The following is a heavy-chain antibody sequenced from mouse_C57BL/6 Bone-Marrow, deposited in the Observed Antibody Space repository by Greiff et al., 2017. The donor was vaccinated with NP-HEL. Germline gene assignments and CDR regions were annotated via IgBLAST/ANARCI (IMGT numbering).Heavy chain of an antibody. J-gene: IGHJ4*01. CDR3: ARSYCRYAMDY. V-gene: IGHV1-64*01. D-gene: IGHD2-12*01. Sequence: QVQLQQPGAELVKPGASVKLSCKASGYTFTSYWMHWVKQRPGQGLEWIGMIHPNSGSTNYNEKFKSKATLTVDKSSSTAYMQLSSLTSEDSAVYYCARSYCRYAMDYWGQGTSVTVSA. CDR2: IHPNSGST. CDR1: GYTFTSYW.